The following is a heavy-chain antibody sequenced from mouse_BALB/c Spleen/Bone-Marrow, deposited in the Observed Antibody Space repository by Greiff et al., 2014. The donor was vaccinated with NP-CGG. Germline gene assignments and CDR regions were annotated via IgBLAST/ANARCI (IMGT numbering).Heavy chain of an antibody. V-gene: IGHV14-3*02. CDR3: ARYYYGSRYFDY. CDR2: IDPANGNT. J-gene: IGHJ2*01. D-gene: IGHD1-1*01. CDR1: GFNIKDTY. Sequence: EVQLQQSGAELVKPGASVKLSCTASGFNIKDTYMHWVKQRPEQGLEWIGRIDPANGNTKYDPKFQGKATITADTSSNTAYLQLSSRTSEDTAVYYCARYYYGSRYFDYWGQGTTLTVSS.